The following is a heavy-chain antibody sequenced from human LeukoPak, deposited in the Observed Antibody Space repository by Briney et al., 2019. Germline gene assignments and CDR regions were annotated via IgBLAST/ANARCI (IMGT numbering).Heavy chain of an antibody. J-gene: IGHJ5*02. CDR1: GYTFTSYG. CDR2: ISAYNGNT. CDR3: ASWRLYQNWFDP. D-gene: IGHD2-2*02. Sequence: GASVKVSCKASGYTFTSYGISWVRQAPGQGLEWMGWISAYNGNTNYAQKLQGRVTMTTDTSTSTAYMELRSLRSDDPAVYYCASWRLYQNWFDPWGQGTLVTVSS. V-gene: IGHV1-18*01.